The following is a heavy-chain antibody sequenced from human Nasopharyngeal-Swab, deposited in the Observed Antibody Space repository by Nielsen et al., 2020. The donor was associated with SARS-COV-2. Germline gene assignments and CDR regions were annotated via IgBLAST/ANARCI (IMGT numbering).Heavy chain of an antibody. D-gene: IGHD6-13*01. V-gene: IGHV3-7*01. CDR1: GFIFGNYW. CDR3: VLPSTAAPGRDS. J-gene: IGHJ4*02. Sequence: GGSLRLSCAASGFIFGNYWMSWVRQAPGKGLEWVANIEQDGVETHYVDSVKGRFTISRDNAETSLYLQMNSLRVEDTALYYCVLPSTAAPGRDSWGQGTLVTVSS. CDR2: IEQDGVET.